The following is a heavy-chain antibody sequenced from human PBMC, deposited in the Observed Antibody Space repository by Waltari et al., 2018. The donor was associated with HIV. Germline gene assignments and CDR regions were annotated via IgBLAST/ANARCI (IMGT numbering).Heavy chain of an antibody. J-gene: IGHJ3*02. CDR3: ARSMGIVGATRGDAFDI. V-gene: IGHV3-74*01. Sequence: EVQLVESGGGLVQRGGSLRLSCAASRFTFSTYWMHWVRQDPGKGLVWVPRINMEGTSTRYSDSVKGRFTISRDNANNTLYLQMNSLRAEDTAVYYCARSMGIVGATRGDAFDIWGQGTMVTVSS. CDR1: RFTFSTYW. D-gene: IGHD1-26*01. CDR2: INMEGTST.